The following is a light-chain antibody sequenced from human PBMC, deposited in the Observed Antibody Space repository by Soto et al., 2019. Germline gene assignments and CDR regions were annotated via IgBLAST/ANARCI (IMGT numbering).Light chain of an antibody. CDR2: DVS. CDR1: NSDVGGYNY. J-gene: IGLJ1*01. CDR3: SSYTSSSTYV. Sequence: QSALTQPASVSGSPGQSITISCTGTNSDVGGYNYVSWYQQHPGKAPKLMIYDVSNRPSGLSNRFSGSKSGNTASLTISGLQAEDEADYYCSSYTSSSTYVFGTGTKLTVL. V-gene: IGLV2-14*01.